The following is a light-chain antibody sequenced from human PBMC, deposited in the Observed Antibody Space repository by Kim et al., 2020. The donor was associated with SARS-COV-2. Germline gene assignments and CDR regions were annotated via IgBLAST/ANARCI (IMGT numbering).Light chain of an antibody. J-gene: IGKJ1*01. CDR3: QQYNNWQRT. V-gene: IGKV3-15*01. Sequence: VSPGERATLSCRASQSGSSNLAWYQQKPGQAPRLLIYGASTRATGIPARFSGSGSGTEFTLTISSLQSEDFAVYYCQQYNNWQRTFGQGTKVDIK. CDR1: QSGSSN. CDR2: GAS.